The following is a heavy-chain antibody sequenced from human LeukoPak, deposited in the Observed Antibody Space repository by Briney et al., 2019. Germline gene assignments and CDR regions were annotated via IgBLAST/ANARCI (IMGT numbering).Heavy chain of an antibody. CDR3: ARAHPVRYFDWFTPLDV. J-gene: IGHJ6*04. CDR1: GYTFTSYY. CDR2: INPSGGST. V-gene: IGHV1-46*01. Sequence: ASVKVSCKASGYTFTSYYMHWVRQAPGQGLEWMGIINPSGGSTSYAQKFQGRVTMTRDTSTSTAYMELSSLRSEDTAVYYCARAHPVRYFDWFTPLDVWGKGTTVTVSS. D-gene: IGHD3-9*01.